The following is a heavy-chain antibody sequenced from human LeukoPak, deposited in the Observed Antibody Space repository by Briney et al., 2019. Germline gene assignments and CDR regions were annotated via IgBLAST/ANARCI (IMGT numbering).Heavy chain of an antibody. D-gene: IGHD5-18*01. J-gene: IGHJ3*02. CDR2: IFYSGST. Sequence: PSETLSLTCAVYGGSFSGYYWSWIRQPPGKGLEWIGYIFYSGSTNYNPSLESRVTMSVDTSKNQFSLKLRSVTAADTAVYYCARPGVGSGRYGAFDIWGQGTLVIVSS. V-gene: IGHV4-59*08. CDR3: ARPGVGSGRYGAFDI. CDR1: GGSFSGYY.